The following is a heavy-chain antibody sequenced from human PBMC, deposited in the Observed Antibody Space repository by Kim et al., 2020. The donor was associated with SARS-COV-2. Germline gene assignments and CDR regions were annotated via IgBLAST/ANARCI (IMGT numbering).Heavy chain of an antibody. Sequence: GESLKISCKGSGYSFTSYWIGWVRQMPGKGLEWMGIIYPGDSDTRYSPSFQGQVTISADKSISTAYLQWSSLKASDTAMYYCARGQSYSSSWSPPRTNFDYWGQGTLVTVSS. CDR2: IYPGDSDT. CDR1: GYSFTSYW. V-gene: IGHV5-51*01. D-gene: IGHD6-13*01. J-gene: IGHJ4*02. CDR3: ARGQSYSSSWSPPRTNFDY.